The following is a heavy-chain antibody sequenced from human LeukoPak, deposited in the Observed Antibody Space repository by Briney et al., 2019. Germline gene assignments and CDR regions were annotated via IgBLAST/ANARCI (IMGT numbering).Heavy chain of an antibody. Sequence: AGRSLRLSCAASGFTFSSYAMHWVRQAPGKGLEWVAVISYDGSNKYYADSVKGRFTISRDNSKNTLYLQMNSLRAEDTAVYYCARDLSGSSWYFYLPDYWGQGTLVTVSS. V-gene: IGHV3-30-3*01. CDR2: ISYDGSNK. CDR1: GFTFSSYA. CDR3: ARDLSGSSWYFYLPDY. D-gene: IGHD6-13*01. J-gene: IGHJ4*02.